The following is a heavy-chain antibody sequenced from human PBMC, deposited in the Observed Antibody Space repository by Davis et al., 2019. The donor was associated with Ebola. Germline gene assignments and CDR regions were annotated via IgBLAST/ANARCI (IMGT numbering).Heavy chain of an antibody. CDR1: GGSFSGYY. Sequence: MPSETLSLTCAVYGGSFSGYYWSWIRQPPGKGLEWIGEINHSGSTNYNPSLKSRVTISVDTSKNQFSLKLSSVTAADTAVYYCARGMGYCSGGSCSDYWGQGTLVTVSS. V-gene: IGHV4-34*01. J-gene: IGHJ4*02. D-gene: IGHD2-15*01. CDR3: ARGMGYCSGGSCSDY. CDR2: INHSGST.